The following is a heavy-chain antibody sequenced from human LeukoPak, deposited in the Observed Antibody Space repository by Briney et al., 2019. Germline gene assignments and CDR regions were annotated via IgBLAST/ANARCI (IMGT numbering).Heavy chain of an antibody. V-gene: IGHV3-48*03. CDR1: GFTFSSYE. D-gene: IGHD6-13*01. CDR3: ARAFQELPQLYYYYYMDV. Sequence: PGGSLRLSCAASGFTFSSYEMNWVRQAPGKGLGWVSYISSSGSTIYYADSVKGRFTISRDNAKNSLYLQMNSLRAEDTAVYYCARAFQELPQLYYYYYMDVWGKGTTVTVSS. CDR2: ISSSGSTI. J-gene: IGHJ6*03.